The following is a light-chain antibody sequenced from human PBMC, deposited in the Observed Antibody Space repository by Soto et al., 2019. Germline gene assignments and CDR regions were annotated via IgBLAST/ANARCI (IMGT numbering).Light chain of an antibody. CDR2: DAS. CDR1: QSIGRW. J-gene: IGKJ1*01. Sequence: GDRVTITCRASQSIGRWLAWYQRKLGKAPKLLIYDASNLETWVPSRVSGRGYGPHFTFTISSLKPEDIETYSCQQYEKLPPTFGQGTKVDI. V-gene: IGKV1-33*01. CDR3: QQYEKLPPT.